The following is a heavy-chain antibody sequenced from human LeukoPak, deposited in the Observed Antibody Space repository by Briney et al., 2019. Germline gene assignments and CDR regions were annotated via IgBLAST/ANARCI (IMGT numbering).Heavy chain of an antibody. J-gene: IGHJ4*02. CDR3: ARDREYYGSGSFDY. CDR1: GFTFSSYA. V-gene: IGHV3-33*08. D-gene: IGHD3-10*01. CDR2: IWYDGSNK. Sequence: GGSLRLSCAASGFTFSSYAMHWVRQAPGKGLEWVAVIWYDGSNKYYADSVKGRFTISRDNSKNTLYLQMNSLRAEDTAVYYCARDREYYGSGSFDYWGQGTLVTVSS.